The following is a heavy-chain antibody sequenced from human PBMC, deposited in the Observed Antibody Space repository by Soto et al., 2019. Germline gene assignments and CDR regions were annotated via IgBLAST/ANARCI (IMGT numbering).Heavy chain of an antibody. Sequence: QVQLVESGGGVVQPGRSLRLSCAASGFTFSSYGMHWVRQAPGKGLEWVAVILYDGSNKYYADSVKGRFTISRDNSKNTLYQQMNTLRAEDTAVYYCAKACGWAPLDVWGQGTTVTVSS. CDR3: AKACGWAPLDV. D-gene: IGHD1-26*01. CDR1: GFTFSSYG. CDR2: ILYDGSNK. V-gene: IGHV3-30*18. J-gene: IGHJ6*02.